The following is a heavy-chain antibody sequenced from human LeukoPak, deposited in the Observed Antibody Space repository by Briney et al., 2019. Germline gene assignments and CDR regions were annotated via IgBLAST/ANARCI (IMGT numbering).Heavy chain of an antibody. D-gene: IGHD2-2*01. V-gene: IGHV1-69*10. CDR2: IIPMFGIT. J-gene: IGHJ6*02. CDR3: ARVVQRDAHYYYHAMDV. CDR1: GGTFSNYG. Sequence: SVKVSCKTSGGTFSNYGFSWVRQAPGQGPEWMGGIIPMFGITNYAQKFQGRVTITADKSTSTAYMEVSSLRSEDTAVYYCARVVQRDAHYYYHAMDVWGQGTTVTVSS.